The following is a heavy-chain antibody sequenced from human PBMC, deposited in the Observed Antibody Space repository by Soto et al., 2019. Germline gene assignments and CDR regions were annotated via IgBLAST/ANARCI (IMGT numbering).Heavy chain of an antibody. CDR1: GGTFSKYA. Sequence: QVQLVQSGAEMQQPGASVRVSCKASGGTFSKYAFSWVRQAPGQGLEWLGGTIPMFGTPNCAQKFQGRVANSAEESTATVYMALSSLRSEDTAVYFCARPLRDRNYYYGMAVWGQGTTVTVSS. CDR2: TIPMFGTP. D-gene: IGHD3-22*01. J-gene: IGHJ6*02. V-gene: IGHV1-69*01. CDR3: ARPLRDRNYYYGMAV.